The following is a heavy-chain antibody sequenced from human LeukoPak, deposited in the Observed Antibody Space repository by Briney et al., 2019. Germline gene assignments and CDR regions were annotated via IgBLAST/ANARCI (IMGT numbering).Heavy chain of an antibody. J-gene: IGHJ4*02. D-gene: IGHD5-18*01. Sequence: ASVKVSCKASGGTFSSYAISWVRQAPGQGLEWMGRIIPIFGTANYAQKFQGRVTITTDESTSTAHMELSSLRSEDTAVYYCAEGGYSYGKYFDYWGQGTLVTVSS. CDR2: IIPIFGTA. V-gene: IGHV1-69*05. CDR3: AEGGYSYGKYFDY. CDR1: GGTFSSYA.